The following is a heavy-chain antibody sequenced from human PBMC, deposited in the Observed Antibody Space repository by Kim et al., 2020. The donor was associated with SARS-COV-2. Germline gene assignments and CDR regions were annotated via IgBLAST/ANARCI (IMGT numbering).Heavy chain of an antibody. CDR2: VSFDGSNE. Sequence: GGSLRLSCAASGFTFNTYAMHWVRQAPGKGLEWVAAVSFDGSNEFYADSVKGRFTVSRDNSKNTLFLQMNSLRAEDTAVHYCAGTHYYGSGSFYHFDQWGQGTLVSVSS. D-gene: IGHD3-10*01. J-gene: IGHJ4*02. CDR3: AGTHYYGSGSFYHFDQ. V-gene: IGHV3-30-3*01. CDR1: GFTFNTYA.